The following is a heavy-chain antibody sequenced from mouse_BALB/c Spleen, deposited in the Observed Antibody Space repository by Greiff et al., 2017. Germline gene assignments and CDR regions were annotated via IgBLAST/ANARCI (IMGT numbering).Heavy chain of an antibody. V-gene: IGHV1-54*01. Sequence: QVQLKESGAELVRPGTSVKVSCKASGYAFTNYLIEWVKQRPGQGLEWIGVINPGSGGTNYNEKFKGKATLTADKSSSTAYMQLSSLTSDDSAVYFCARNGDYFDYWGQGTILTVSS. CDR2: INPGSGGT. CDR1: GYAFTNYL. J-gene: IGHJ2*01. CDR3: ARNGDYFDY.